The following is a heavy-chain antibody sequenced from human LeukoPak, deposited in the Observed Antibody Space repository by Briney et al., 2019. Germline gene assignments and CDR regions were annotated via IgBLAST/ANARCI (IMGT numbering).Heavy chain of an antibody. CDR2: IYYSGST. CDR3: ARGGTYTGSTARWFDP. D-gene: IGHD3-10*01. Sequence: SETLSLTCTVSGGSISSYYWSWIRQPPGKGLEWIGYIYYSGSTNYNPSLKSRVTISVDTSKNQFSLKLSSVTAADTAVYYCARGGTYTGSTARWFDPWGQGTLVTVSS. V-gene: IGHV4-59*12. J-gene: IGHJ5*02. CDR1: GGSISSYY.